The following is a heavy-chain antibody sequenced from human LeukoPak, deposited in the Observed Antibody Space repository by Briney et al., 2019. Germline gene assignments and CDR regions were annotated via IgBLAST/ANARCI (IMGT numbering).Heavy chain of an antibody. J-gene: IGHJ4*02. CDR3: AREDTGGLDY. CDR1: GGSISSYY. D-gene: IGHD2-8*02. V-gene: IGHV4-59*01. CDR2: IYYSGST. Sequence: SETLSLTCTVSGGSISSYYWSWIRQPPGKGLEWIGYIYYSGSTNYNPSLKSRVTISVDTSKNQFSLKLSSVTAADTAVYYCAREDTGGLDYWGQGILVTVSP.